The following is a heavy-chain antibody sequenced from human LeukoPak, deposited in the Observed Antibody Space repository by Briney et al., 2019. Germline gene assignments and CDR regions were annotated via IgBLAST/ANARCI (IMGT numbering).Heavy chain of an antibody. J-gene: IGHJ3*02. D-gene: IGHD1-14*01. CDR1: GFTFSSYA. V-gene: IGHV3-23*01. CDR3: AKDLIGRRAPGLGAFDI. Sequence: GGSLRLSCAASGFTFSSYAMSWVRQAPGKGLEWVSAISGSGRSTYYADSVKGRFTISRDNSKNTLYLQMNSLRAEDTAVYSWAKDLIGRRAPGLGAFDIWGQGTMVAVSS. CDR2: ISGSGRST.